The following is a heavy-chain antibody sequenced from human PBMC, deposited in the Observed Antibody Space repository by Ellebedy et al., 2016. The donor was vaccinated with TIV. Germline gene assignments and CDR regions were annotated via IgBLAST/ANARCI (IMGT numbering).Heavy chain of an antibody. Sequence: GESLKISCTASGFNFNTFAMSWVRQAPVEGLGWVSAISGSGGRTYYADSVEGRFTTSRDNSKKTLYLQMNNLTAADTAVYYCATSGSYAHFDYWGRGTLVTVSS. J-gene: IGHJ4*02. CDR3: ATSGSYAHFDY. CDR1: GFNFNTFA. D-gene: IGHD3-10*01. CDR2: ISGSGGRT. V-gene: IGHV3-23*01.